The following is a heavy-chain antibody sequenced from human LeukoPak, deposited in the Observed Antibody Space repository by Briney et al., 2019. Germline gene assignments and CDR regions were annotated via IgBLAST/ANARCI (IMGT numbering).Heavy chain of an antibody. CDR3: ARKKATDYYYCYYGMDV. CDR1: GFTFSSYW. V-gene: IGHV3-74*01. Sequence: GGSLRLSCAASGFTFSSYWMHWVRHAPGKGLVWVSRINSDGSSTSYADSVKGRFTISRDNAKNTLYLQMNSLRAEDTAVYYCARKKATDYYYCYYGMDVWGQGTTVTVSS. D-gene: IGHD5-24*01. CDR2: INSDGSST. J-gene: IGHJ6*02.